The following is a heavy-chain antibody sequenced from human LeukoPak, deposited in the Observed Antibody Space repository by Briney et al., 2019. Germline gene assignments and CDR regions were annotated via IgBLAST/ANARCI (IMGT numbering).Heavy chain of an antibody. CDR2: ISYDGSNK. V-gene: IGHV3-30*03. D-gene: IGHD1-1*01. CDR1: GFTFSNYG. Sequence: PGGSLRLSCAASGFTFSNYGVHWVRQAPGKGLEWVAIISYDGSNKYYADSVKGRFTISRDNSKNTLYLQMKSLRPEDTAVYYCARDPSLRTTLDYWGQGTLVTVSS. J-gene: IGHJ4*02. CDR3: ARDPSLRTTLDY.